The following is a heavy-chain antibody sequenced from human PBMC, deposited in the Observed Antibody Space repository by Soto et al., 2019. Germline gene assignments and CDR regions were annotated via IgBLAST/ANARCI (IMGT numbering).Heavy chain of an antibody. CDR3: ARDQVGYDACFDY. CDR2: ISSSSSYI. V-gene: IGHV3-21*01. J-gene: IGHJ4*02. CDR1: GFTFSSYS. D-gene: IGHD5-12*01. Sequence: GGSLRLSCAASGFTFSSYSMNWVRQAPGKGLEWVSSISSSSSYIYYADSVKGRFTISRDNAKNSLYLQMNSLRAEDTAVYYCARDQVGYDACFDYWGQGTLVTVSS.